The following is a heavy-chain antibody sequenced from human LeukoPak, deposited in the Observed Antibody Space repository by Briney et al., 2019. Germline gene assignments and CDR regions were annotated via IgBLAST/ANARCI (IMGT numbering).Heavy chain of an antibody. V-gene: IGHV3-74*01. CDR3: ARVPGYSGYFYGMDI. CDR2: INHNGNSI. J-gene: IGHJ6*02. D-gene: IGHD5-12*01. CDR1: GFTVSSDW. Sequence: GGSLRLSCAASGFTVSSDWMHWVRQAPGKGLVWVSRINHNGNSIHYADSVKGRFTISRDNAKNTLHLQMNSLRAEDTAVYYCARVPGYSGYFYGMDIWAKGPRSPSP.